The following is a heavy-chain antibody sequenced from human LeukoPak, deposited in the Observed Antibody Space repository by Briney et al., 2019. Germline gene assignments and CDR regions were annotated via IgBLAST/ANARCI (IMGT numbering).Heavy chain of an antibody. V-gene: IGHV4-59*01. Sequence: PSETLSLPCTVSGGSISGSYWSWIRQPPGKGLEWIASIHSSGSTNYNPSLKSRFTISVDTSKNQFSLKLSSVTAADTAFYYCAKSSGYYTYWGQGTLVTVSS. J-gene: IGHJ4*02. CDR3: AKSSGYYTY. CDR2: IHSSGST. CDR1: GGSISGSY. D-gene: IGHD3-22*01.